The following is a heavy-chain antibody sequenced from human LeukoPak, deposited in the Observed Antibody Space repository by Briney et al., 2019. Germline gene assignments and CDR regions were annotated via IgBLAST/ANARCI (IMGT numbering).Heavy chain of an antibody. CDR1: GGSISSSSYY. J-gene: IGHJ4*02. Sequence: SETLSLTCTVSGGSISSSSYYWGWIRQPPGKGLEWIGSIYYSGSTYYNPSLKSRVTISVATSKNQFSLKLSSVTAADTAVYYCARLGRSSSCFHYWGQGTLVTVSS. D-gene: IGHD6-13*01. CDR3: ARLGRSSSCFHY. CDR2: IYYSGST. V-gene: IGHV4-39*01.